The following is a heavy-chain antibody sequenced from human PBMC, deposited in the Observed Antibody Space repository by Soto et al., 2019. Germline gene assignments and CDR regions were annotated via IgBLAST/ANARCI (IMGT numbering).Heavy chain of an antibody. CDR2: IKPDGSAT. Sequence: EVQLVESGGGLVQPGGSLRLSCAVSGFTFGSYWMNWVRLIPGKGLEWVAYIKPDGSATYYVDSVKGRFTISRDNAKSSLYLQMNSLRVDDTSVYYCARAGYCGPGCYYYFDYWGQGTLVTVSS. CDR1: GFTFGSYW. V-gene: IGHV3-7*01. D-gene: IGHD2-21*02. CDR3: ARAGYCGPGCYYYFDY. J-gene: IGHJ4*02.